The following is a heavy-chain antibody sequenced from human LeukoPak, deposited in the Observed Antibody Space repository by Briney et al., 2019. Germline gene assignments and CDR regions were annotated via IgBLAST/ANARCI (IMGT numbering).Heavy chain of an antibody. Sequence: SVKVSCKASGGSFSSYAINWVRQAPGQGLEWMGGIIPIFGTIHYAQKFQGRVTITADKSTSTAYMELSSLRSEDTAVYYCASDSYGRHDYFDYWGQGTLVTVSS. CDR1: GGSFSSYA. CDR2: IIPIFGTI. V-gene: IGHV1-69*06. D-gene: IGHD5-18*01. J-gene: IGHJ4*02. CDR3: ASDSYGRHDYFDY.